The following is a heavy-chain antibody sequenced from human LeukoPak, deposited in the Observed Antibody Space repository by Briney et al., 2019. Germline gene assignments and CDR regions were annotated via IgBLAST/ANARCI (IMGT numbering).Heavy chain of an antibody. CDR2: INHSGST. CDR3: ARAPPIVVVVAATQSYYYGMDV. D-gene: IGHD2-15*01. V-gene: IGHV4-34*01. CDR1: GGSSSGYY. Sequence: PSETLSLTCAVYGGSSSGYYWSWIRQPPGKGLEWIGEINHSGSTNYNPSLKSRVTISVDTSKNQFSLKLSSVTAADTAVYYCARAPPIVVVVAATQSYYYGMDVWGQGTTVTVSS. J-gene: IGHJ6*02.